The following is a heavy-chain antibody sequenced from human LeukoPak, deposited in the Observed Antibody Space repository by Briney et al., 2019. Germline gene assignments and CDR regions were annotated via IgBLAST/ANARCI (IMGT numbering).Heavy chain of an antibody. CDR2: INHSGST. CDR3: ARGRVAAAGTGYFQH. CDR1: GGSFSGYY. Sequence: SETLSLTCAVYGGSFSGYYWSWIRQPPGKGLEWIGEINHSGSTNYNPSLKSRVTISVDTFKNQFSLKLSSVTAADTAVYYCARGRVAAAGTGYFQHWGQGTLVTVSS. J-gene: IGHJ1*01. D-gene: IGHD6-13*01. V-gene: IGHV4-34*01.